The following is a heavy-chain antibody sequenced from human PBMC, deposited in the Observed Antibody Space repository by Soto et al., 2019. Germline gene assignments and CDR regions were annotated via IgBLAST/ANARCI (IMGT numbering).Heavy chain of an antibody. J-gene: IGHJ2*01. CDR3: ARTPSNSSDSKRVTWYFDF. D-gene: IGHD6-19*01. Sequence: QITLKESGPTLVRPTQTLTLTCSISGFSLSTSGLGVGWIRQPPGKALEFLALSYWDDDRRYRPSLRSRLTITKDTFKNQVVLKRIDMDPVDTATYYCARTPSNSSDSKRVTWYFDFWGRGTLVTVSS. V-gene: IGHV2-5*02. CDR2: SYWDDDR. CDR1: GFSLSTSGLG.